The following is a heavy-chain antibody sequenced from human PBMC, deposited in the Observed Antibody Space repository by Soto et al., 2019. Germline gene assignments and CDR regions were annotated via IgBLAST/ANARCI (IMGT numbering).Heavy chain of an antibody. J-gene: IGHJ4*02. CDR2: VKSKTHGGTT. CDR3: ATGEYYPDY. D-gene: IGHD3-10*01. V-gene: IGHV3-15*01. Sequence: XEARRLSGVDSGFSFSNAWMNGVRQAPGKGLEWVGRVKSKTHGGTTDYAAPVNGRFTVSSDDSEHTVFLQMTSLPTPDPAVYYSATGEYYPDYWPPGTLVTVSS. CDR1: GFSFSNAW.